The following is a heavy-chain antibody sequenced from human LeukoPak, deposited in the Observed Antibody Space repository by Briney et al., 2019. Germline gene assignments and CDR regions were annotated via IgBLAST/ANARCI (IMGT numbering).Heavy chain of an antibody. V-gene: IGHV3-74*03. D-gene: IGHD2/OR15-2a*01. J-gene: IGHJ4*02. CDR2: IKSDGSGT. Sequence: GSLRLSCAASGFTFSVAWMHWVRQAPGKGLVWVSVIKSDGSGTTNADSVKGRFTISRDNAKNTVYPQMNSLRDEDTAVYYCAKDYFGSLEYWGQGTLVTVSS. CDR3: AKDYFGSLEY. CDR1: GFTFSVAW.